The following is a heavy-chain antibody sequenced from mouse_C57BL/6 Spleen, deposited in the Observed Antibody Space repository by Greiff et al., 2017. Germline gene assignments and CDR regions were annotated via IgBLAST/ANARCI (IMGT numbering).Heavy chain of an antibody. CDR2: ISGGGGNT. V-gene: IGHV5-9*01. Sequence: DVQLVESGGGLVKPGGSLKLSCAASGFTFSSYTMSWVRQTPEKRLEWVATISGGGGNTYFPDSVQGRFTISSDNAKNTLNLQISRLRSEDTALYYCARHEDFEGFDYWGQGTTLTVSS. CDR1: GFTFSSYT. CDR3: ARHEDFEGFDY. J-gene: IGHJ2*01.